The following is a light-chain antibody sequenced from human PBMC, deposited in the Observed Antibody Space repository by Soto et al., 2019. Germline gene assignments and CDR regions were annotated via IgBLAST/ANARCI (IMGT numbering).Light chain of an antibody. J-gene: IGKJ1*01. Sequence: EIVLTQSPGTLSLFPGERATLSCRASQSISNSYLAWYQQKPGQAPRLLIYGASSRATGIPDRFGGSGSGTDFTLTISRLEPEDFAVYYCQQYGSSLRTFGQGTKVEIK. V-gene: IGKV3-20*01. CDR1: QSISNSY. CDR2: GAS. CDR3: QQYGSSLRT.